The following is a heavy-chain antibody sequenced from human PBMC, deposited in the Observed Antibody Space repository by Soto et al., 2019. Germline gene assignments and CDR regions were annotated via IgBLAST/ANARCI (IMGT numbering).Heavy chain of an antibody. V-gene: IGHV4-59*01. D-gene: IGHD4-17*01. CDR3: ARVGAVTTRINEGFLYWFDP. CDR1: GGSISSYY. Sequence: SETLSLTCTVSGGSISSYYWSWIRQPPGKGLEWIGYIYYSGSTNYNPSLKSRVTISVDTSKNQFSLKLSSVTAADTAVYYCARVGAVTTRINEGFLYWFDPWGQGTLVTVSS. CDR2: IYYSGST. J-gene: IGHJ5*02.